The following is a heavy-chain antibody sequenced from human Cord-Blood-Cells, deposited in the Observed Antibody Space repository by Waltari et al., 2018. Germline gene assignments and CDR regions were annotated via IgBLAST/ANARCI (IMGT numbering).Heavy chain of an antibody. CDR2: IYYSGST. D-gene: IGHD3-10*01. V-gene: IGHV4-59*01. J-gene: IGHJ6*02. CDR1: GGSISSYY. Sequence: QVQLQESGPGLVKPSETLSLTCTVSGGSISSYYWSWIRQPPGKGLEWIGYIYYSGSTNYNPSLRSRVTISVDTSKNQFSRKLSSGTAADTAVYYCARAGSGSYYYYYGMDVWGQGTTVTVSS. CDR3: ARAGSGSYYYYYGMDV.